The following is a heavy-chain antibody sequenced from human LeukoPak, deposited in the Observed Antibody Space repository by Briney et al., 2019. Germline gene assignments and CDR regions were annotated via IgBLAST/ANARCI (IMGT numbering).Heavy chain of an antibody. Sequence: GASVKVSCKASGYTFTGYYMHWVRQATGQGLEWMGWINPNSGGTNYAQKFQGRVTMTRDTSISTAYMELSKLRSDDTAVYYCARGRKWEPYGMDVWGQGTTVTVSS. CDR3: ARGRKWEPYGMDV. CDR2: INPNSGGT. J-gene: IGHJ6*02. D-gene: IGHD1-26*01. V-gene: IGHV1-2*02. CDR1: GYTFTGYY.